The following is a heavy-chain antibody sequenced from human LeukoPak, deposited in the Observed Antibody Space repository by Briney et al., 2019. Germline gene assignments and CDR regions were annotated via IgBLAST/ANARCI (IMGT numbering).Heavy chain of an antibody. V-gene: IGHV1-18*01. D-gene: IGHD3-22*01. CDR1: GYTFTSYG. CDR3: ARGGSDYYDSSGYPYYYYYMDV. CDR2: ITPYNVNT. J-gene: IGHJ6*03. Sequence: ASVKGSCEASGYTFTSYGICWVRQAPVHGLEWRGCITPYNVNTNYAQKLQGRVTMTTDTSTSTAYMELRSLRSDDTAVYYCARGGSDYYDSSGYPYYYYYMDVWGKGTTVTVSS.